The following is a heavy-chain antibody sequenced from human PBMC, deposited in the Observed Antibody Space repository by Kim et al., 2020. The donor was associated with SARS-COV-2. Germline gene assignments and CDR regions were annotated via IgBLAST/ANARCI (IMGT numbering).Heavy chain of an antibody. CDR2: ISTDNGNT. J-gene: IGHJ4*02. D-gene: IGHD6-13*01. V-gene: IGHV1-3*04. Sequence: ASVKVSCKASGYTFTAYVMHWVRQAPGQRLEWMGWISTDNGNTKYSEKFQGRVTITRDTSASTVYMELSSLRSEDTAVYFCAKPGYGINWLFDDWGQGTLVTVSS. CDR3: AKPGYGINWLFDD. CDR1: GYTFTAYV.